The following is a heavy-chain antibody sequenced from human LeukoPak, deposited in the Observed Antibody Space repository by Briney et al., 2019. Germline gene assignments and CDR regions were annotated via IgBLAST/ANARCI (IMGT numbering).Heavy chain of an antibody. V-gene: IGHV3-23*01. D-gene: IGHD1-26*01. CDR2: ISGSGGST. CDR1: GFTFSSYA. CDR3: AKVRVVGATLYYFDY. J-gene: IGHJ4*02. Sequence: GGSPRLSCAASGFTFSSYAMSWVRQAPGKGLEWVSAISGSGGSTYYADSVKGRFTISRDNSKNTLYLQMNSLRAEDTAVYYCAKVRVVGATLYYFDYWGQGTLVTVSS.